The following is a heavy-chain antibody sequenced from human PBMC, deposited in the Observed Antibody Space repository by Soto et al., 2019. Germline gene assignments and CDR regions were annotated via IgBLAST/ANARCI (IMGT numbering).Heavy chain of an antibody. CDR2: ISNTGAHI. J-gene: IGHJ6*02. Sequence: EVQLLESGGGLVKPGGSLRLSCEGSGFTFNTYSMTWVRQAPGQGLEWVSSISNTGAHIYYADSVRGRFTISRDNAKNSLYLQMNSLTAEDTAVYYCVRERQFVRDFYYGMDVWGRGTTVTVSS. CDR3: VRERQFVRDFYYGMDV. D-gene: IGHD6-6*01. V-gene: IGHV3-21*01. CDR1: GFTFNTYS.